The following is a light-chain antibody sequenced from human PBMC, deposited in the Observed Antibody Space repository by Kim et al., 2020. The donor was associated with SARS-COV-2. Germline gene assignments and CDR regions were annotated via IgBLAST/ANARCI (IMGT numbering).Light chain of an antibody. Sequence: QSITSACTGTSRDGGSYDLVSWYQQHPGKAPRLMIYEVSKRPSGVSNRFSGSKSGNTASLTISGLQAEDEADYYCCSYGGSSTFVLFGGGTQLTVL. CDR3: CSYGGSSTFVL. V-gene: IGLV2-23*02. J-gene: IGLJ2*01. CDR2: EVS. CDR1: SRDGGSYDL.